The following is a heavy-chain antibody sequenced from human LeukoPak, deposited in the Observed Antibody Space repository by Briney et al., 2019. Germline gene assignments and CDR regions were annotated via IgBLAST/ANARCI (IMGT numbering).Heavy chain of an antibody. Sequence: ASVKVSCKASGGTFSSYAISWVRQAPGQGLEWMGWISAYNGNTNYAQKLQGRVTMTTDTSTSTAYMELRSLRSDDTAVYYCARGSLLWFGELPHYYYYYGMDVWGQGTTVTVSS. J-gene: IGHJ6*02. V-gene: IGHV1-18*01. CDR1: GGTFSSYA. CDR2: ISAYNGNT. CDR3: ARGSLLWFGELPHYYYYYGMDV. D-gene: IGHD3-10*01.